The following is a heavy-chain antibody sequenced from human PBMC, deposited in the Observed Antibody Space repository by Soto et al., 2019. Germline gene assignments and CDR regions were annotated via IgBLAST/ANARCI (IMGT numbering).Heavy chain of an antibody. D-gene: IGHD4-17*01. J-gene: IGHJ6*02. Sequence: GGSLRLSCSASGFTFSSYAMHWVRQAPGKGLEYVSAISSNGGSTYYADSVKGRFTISRDNSKNTLYLQMSSLRAEDTAVYYCVKGTSLITTVTTPLYGMDVWSQGTTVTVSS. CDR2: ISSNGGST. V-gene: IGHV3-64D*08. CDR3: VKGTSLITTVTTPLYGMDV. CDR1: GFTFSSYA.